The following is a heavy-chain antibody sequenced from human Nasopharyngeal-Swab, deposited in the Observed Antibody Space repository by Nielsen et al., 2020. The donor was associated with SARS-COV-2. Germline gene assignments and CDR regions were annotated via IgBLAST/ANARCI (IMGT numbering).Heavy chain of an antibody. J-gene: IGHJ4*03. CDR3: VKEGSDFDY. CDR2: ISYDGSNK. Sequence: GESLKISCAASGFTFSSYAMHWVRQAPGKGLEWVAVISYDGSNKYYADSVKGRFTISRDNSKNTLYLQMNSLRAEDTAVYYCVKEGSDFDYWGQGTTVTVSS. CDR1: GFTFSSYA. D-gene: IGHD2-15*01. V-gene: IGHV3-30*04.